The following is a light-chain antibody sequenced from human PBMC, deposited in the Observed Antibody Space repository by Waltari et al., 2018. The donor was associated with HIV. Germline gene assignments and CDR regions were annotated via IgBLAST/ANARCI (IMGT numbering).Light chain of an antibody. CDR2: DDT. J-gene: IGLJ1*01. Sequence: SYVLTQPPSVSVAPGQTARVTCGAKNIGTKSVHWYQQKPGQAPVVVVYDDTDRHSGIPERFSVSNSGDTATLTISRVEAGDEADYYCQVWDISSDHRGVFGAGTKVTVL. V-gene: IGLV3-21*02. CDR3: QVWDISSDHRGV. CDR1: NIGTKS.